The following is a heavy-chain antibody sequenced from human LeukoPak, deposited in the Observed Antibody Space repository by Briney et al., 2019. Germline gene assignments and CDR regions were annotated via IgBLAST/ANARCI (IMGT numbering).Heavy chain of an antibody. Sequence: PETLSLTSTVSGASLIDYYWSCIRQPPGKGLEWIGYIYYTGIANYNPSLKSRLTMSVDTSKSQLSLRLSSVTAADTAVYYCLTVDTAMGVDYWGQGTLVTVSS. CDR2: IYYTGIA. CDR1: GASLIDYY. V-gene: IGHV4-59*08. CDR3: LTVDTAMGVDY. D-gene: IGHD5-18*01. J-gene: IGHJ4*02.